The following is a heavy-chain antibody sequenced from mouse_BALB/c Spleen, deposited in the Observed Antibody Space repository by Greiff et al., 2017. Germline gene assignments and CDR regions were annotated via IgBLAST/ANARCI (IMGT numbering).Heavy chain of an antibody. Sequence: VKLVESGPGLVAPSQSLSITCTVSGFSLTSYGVHWVRQPPGKGLEWLGVIWAGGSTNYNSALMSRLSISKDNSKSQVFLKMNSLQTDDTAMYYCAITGMGRGYAMDYWGQGTSVTVSS. CDR3: AITGMGRGYAMDY. CDR2: IWAGGST. CDR1: GFSLTSYG. V-gene: IGHV2-9*02. D-gene: IGHD4-1*01. J-gene: IGHJ4*01.